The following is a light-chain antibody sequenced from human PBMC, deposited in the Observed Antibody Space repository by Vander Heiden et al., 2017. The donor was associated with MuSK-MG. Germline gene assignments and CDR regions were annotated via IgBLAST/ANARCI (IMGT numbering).Light chain of an antibody. J-gene: IGKJ2*01. CDR1: QRITTY. Sequence: DIQMTQSPSSLSASVGDRVTITCRASQRITTYLNWYQQKPGKAPKLLIYAASSLQSGVPSRFSGSGSGTDFTLTITRLQPEDFATYYCQQRDNTPYTFGQGTKLEIK. V-gene: IGKV1-39*01. CDR3: QQRDNTPYT. CDR2: AAS.